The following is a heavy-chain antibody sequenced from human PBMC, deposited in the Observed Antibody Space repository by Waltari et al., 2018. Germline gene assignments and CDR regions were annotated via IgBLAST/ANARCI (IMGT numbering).Heavy chain of an antibody. CDR1: GFPFSSFA. CDR2: ISAGGGST. Sequence: EVQLLESGGGLVQPGGSLRLSCAASGFPFSSFAMSWVRQAPGKGLEWVSTISAGGGSTYYADSVKGRFAISRDISKNTLFLQMNSLRAEDTAVYYCALQGYSGYAPYWGQGTLVTVSS. CDR3: ALQGYSGYAPY. D-gene: IGHD5-12*01. V-gene: IGHV3-23*01. J-gene: IGHJ4*02.